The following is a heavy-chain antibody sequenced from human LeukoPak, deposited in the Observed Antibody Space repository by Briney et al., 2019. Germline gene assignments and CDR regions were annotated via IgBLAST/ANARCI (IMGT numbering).Heavy chain of an antibody. D-gene: IGHD1-1*01. J-gene: IGHJ4*02. V-gene: IGHV4-4*07. CDR2: IYTSGST. CDR3: ARVTTELYGRYFDY. Sequence: TSETLSLTCTVSGGSISSCYWSWIRQPAGKGLEWIGRIYTSGSTNYNPSLKSRVTMSVDTSKNQFSLKLSSVTAADTAVYYCARVTTELYGRYFDYWGQGTLVTVSS. CDR1: GGSISSCY.